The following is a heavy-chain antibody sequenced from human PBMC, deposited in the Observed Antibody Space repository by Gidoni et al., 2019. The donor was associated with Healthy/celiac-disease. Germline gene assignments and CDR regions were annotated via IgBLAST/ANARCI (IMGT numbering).Heavy chain of an antibody. V-gene: IGHV3-33*01. D-gene: IGHD3-16*01. CDR2: IWYDGSNK. CDR1: GSTFSSYG. J-gene: IGHJ4*02. CDR3: ARDWLDLWYYFDY. Sequence: QVQLAESGGGVVQLGRSLRLSCAASGSTFSSYGMHWVRQAPGKGLEWVAVIWYDGSNKYYADSVRGRFTISRDNSKNTLYLQMNSLRAEDTAVYYCARDWLDLWYYFDYWGQGTLVTVSS.